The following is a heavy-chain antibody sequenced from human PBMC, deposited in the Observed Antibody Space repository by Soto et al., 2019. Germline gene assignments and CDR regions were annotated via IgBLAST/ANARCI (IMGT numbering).Heavy chain of an antibody. J-gene: IGHJ6*02. D-gene: IGHD6-6*01. CDR1: GYTFTSYG. V-gene: IGHV1-18*01. Sequence: ASVKVSWKASGYTFTSYGISWVRQAPGQGLEWMGWISAYNGNTNYAQKLQGRVTMTTDTSTSTAYMELRSLRSDDTAVYYCARDRGSSEDYYYYGMDVWGQGTTVTVSS. CDR3: ARDRGSSEDYYYYGMDV. CDR2: ISAYNGNT.